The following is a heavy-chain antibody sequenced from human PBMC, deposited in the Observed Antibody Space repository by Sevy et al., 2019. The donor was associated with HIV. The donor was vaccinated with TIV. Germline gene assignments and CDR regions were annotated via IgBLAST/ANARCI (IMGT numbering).Heavy chain of an antibody. CDR3: AKDFTGYNGMDV. CDR1: GLSVSDNY. D-gene: IGHD3-9*01. Sequence: GGSLRLSCAASGLSVSDNYMNWVRQAPGKGLELVSVIYSDGRTYYADSVKGRSTISRDNSKNILYLQMISLRAEDTAVYYCAKDFTGYNGMDVWGQGTMVTVSS. V-gene: IGHV3-66*02. CDR2: IYSDGRT. J-gene: IGHJ6*02.